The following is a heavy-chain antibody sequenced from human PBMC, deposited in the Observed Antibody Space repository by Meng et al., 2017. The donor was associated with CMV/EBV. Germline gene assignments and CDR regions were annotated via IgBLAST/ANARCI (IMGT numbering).Heavy chain of an antibody. V-gene: IGHV4-34*01. CDR1: GGSFSGHS. J-gene: IGHJ4*02. CDR3: ARGSLVYRDVDETTGLDS. CDR2: INHIGST. Sequence: GSLRLSCAPYGGSFSGHSWSLIRQPPGKGLEWIGEINHIGSTNYNPSLKSRVTISVDASKHQLSRKLTSVTAADTAVYYCARGSLVYRDVDETTGLDSWGPGTLVTVSS. D-gene: IGHD1-1*01.